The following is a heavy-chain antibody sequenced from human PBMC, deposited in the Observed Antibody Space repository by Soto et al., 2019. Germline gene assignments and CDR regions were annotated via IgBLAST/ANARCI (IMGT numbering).Heavy chain of an antibody. J-gene: IGHJ4*02. CDR1: GGSISSGGYY. CDR3: ARIPRITIFGVVPYFDY. V-gene: IGHV4-31*03. Sequence: SETLSLTCTVSGGSISSGGYYWSWIRQHPGKGLEWIGYIYYSGSTYYNPSLKSRVTISVDTSKNQFSLKLSSVTAADTAVYYCARIPRITIFGVVPYFDYWGQGTLVTVSS. CDR2: IYYSGST. D-gene: IGHD3-3*01.